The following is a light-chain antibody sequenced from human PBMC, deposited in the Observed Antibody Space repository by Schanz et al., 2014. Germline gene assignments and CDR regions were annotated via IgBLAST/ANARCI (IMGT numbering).Light chain of an antibody. CDR1: SSDIGGYNY. CDR3: SSYSGSDIVL. J-gene: IGLJ2*01. V-gene: IGLV2-14*03. Sequence: QSALTQPASVSGSPGQSITISCTGTSSDIGGYNYVSWYQQHPGKAPKLMIYDVSNRPSGVSNRFSGSKSGNTASLTISGLQAEDEADYYCSSYSGSDIVLFGGGTKVTVL. CDR2: DVS.